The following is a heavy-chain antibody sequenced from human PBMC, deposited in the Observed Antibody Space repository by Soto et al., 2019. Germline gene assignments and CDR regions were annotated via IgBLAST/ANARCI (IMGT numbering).Heavy chain of an antibody. Sequence: PSETLSLTCAVYGGSFTGYYWTWIRQTPGKGLEWIGEINYRGSTYYNPSLESRITMAVDTSKNQFSLKLSSVTAADTAVYFCVRGQPHRITIFEVVIRSYDYXMDVWGQGTTVTVSS. CDR3: VRGQPHRITIFEVVIRSYDYXMDV. CDR2: INYRGST. V-gene: IGHV4-34*01. J-gene: IGHJ6*02. D-gene: IGHD3-3*01. CDR1: GGSFTGYY.